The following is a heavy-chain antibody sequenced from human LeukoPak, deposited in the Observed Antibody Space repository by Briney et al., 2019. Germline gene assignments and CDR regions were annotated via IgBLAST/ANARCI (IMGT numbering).Heavy chain of an antibody. Sequence: GGSLRLSCEASGFTFSAYAMTWVRQAPGKGLEWVGIISGDSETTHYADSVKGRFTVSRDNSKNSLYLQMNNLKTEDTAFYLWGRGRGPGSFLADNWGRGTLVTVSS. CDR2: ISGDSETT. D-gene: IGHD3-3*01. J-gene: IGHJ4*02. V-gene: IGHV3-43*02. CDR1: GFTFSAYA. CDR3: GRGRGPGSFLADN.